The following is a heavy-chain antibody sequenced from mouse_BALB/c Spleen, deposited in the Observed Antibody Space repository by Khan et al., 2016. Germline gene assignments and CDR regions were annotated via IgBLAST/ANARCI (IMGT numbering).Heavy chain of an antibody. CDR1: GFNIKDTY. CDR3: ARSPYDYDVGFAY. J-gene: IGHJ3*01. Sequence: VQLKEFGAELVKPGASVKLSCTASGFNIKDTYMHWVKQRPEQGLEWIGRIDPANGNTKYDPKFQGKATITADTSSNTAYLQLSSLTSEDTAVYYCARSPYDYDVGFAYWGQGTLVTVSA. D-gene: IGHD2-4*01. V-gene: IGHV14-3*02. CDR2: IDPANGNT.